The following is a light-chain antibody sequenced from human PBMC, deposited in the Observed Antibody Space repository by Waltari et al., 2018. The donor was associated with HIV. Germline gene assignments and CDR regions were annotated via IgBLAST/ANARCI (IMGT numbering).Light chain of an antibody. CDR2: RSN. J-gene: IGLJ3*02. CDR1: SSNIGNNY. CDR3: SAWDDSLSGPV. V-gene: IGLV1-47*01. Sequence: QSVLTQPASASGTPGQRVTFSCSGRSSNIGNNYVYWYQQLPGTAPKVLIYRSNCVPPGVPDRFSCANSGTSSSLAIGWLRSEDEADYYWSAWDDSLSGPVFGGGTKVTVL.